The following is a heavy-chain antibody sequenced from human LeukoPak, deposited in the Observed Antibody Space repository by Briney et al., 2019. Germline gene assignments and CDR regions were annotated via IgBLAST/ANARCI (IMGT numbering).Heavy chain of an antibody. Sequence: GGSLILSGVASGFTVSRNYMSWVRQAPGKGLEGVSVLYSGGSTYYADSVKGRFTISRDNSKNTLYLQMNSLRAEDTAVYYCASGSGSYRTPYYYMDVWGTGTTVTVSS. J-gene: IGHJ6*03. CDR1: GFTVSRNY. CDR3: ASGSGSYRTPYYYMDV. CDR2: LYSGGST. V-gene: IGHV3-53*01. D-gene: IGHD3-10*01.